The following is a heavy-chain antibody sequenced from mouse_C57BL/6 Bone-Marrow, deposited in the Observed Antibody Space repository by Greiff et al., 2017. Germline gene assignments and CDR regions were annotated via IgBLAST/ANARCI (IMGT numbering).Heavy chain of an antibody. CDR1: GFTFSSYG. D-gene: IGHD1-2*01. J-gene: IGHJ4*01. CDR2: ISSGGSYT. CDR3: ARRLLRPLDY. Sequence: EVQVVESGGDLVKPGGSLTLSCAASGFTFSSYGMSWVRQTPAKRLEWVATISSGGSYTYYPDSVKGRFTNSRDNAKNTLYLQMSSLKSEDTAMYYCARRLLRPLDYWGQGTSVTVSS. V-gene: IGHV5-6*01.